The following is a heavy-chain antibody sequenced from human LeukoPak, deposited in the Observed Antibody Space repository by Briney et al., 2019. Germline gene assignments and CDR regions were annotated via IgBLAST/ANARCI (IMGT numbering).Heavy chain of an antibody. D-gene: IGHD3-22*01. Sequence: SQTLSLTCAISGDSVSSNNVAWNWIRQSPSRGLEGLGRTYYRSKWYNDYAVSVRSRISINPDTSKNQFSLQLNSVSPEDTAVYYCARETYSSGSYLDYWGQGTLVTVSS. J-gene: IGHJ4*02. CDR3: ARETYSSGSYLDY. V-gene: IGHV6-1*01. CDR2: TYYRSKWYN. CDR1: GDSVSSNNVA.